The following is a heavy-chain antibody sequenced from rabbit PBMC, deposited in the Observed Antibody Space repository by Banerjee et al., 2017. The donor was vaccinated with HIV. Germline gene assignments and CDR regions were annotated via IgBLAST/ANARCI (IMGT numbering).Heavy chain of an antibody. D-gene: IGHD2-1*01. Sequence: QSLEESGGDLVKPGASLTLTYTASGFSFSSSYWICWVRQAPGKGLEWIACIYAGSSGSTYYASWAKGRFTISKTSSTTVTLKMTSLTAADTATYFCARGPADYGDPYYFNLWGPGTLVTVS. CDR2: IYAGSSGST. CDR1: GFSFSSSYW. J-gene: IGHJ4*01. CDR3: ARGPADYGDPYYFNL. V-gene: IGHV1S40*01.